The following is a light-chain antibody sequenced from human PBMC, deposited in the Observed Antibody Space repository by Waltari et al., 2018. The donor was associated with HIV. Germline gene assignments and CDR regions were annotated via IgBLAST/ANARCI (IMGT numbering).Light chain of an antibody. V-gene: IGLV2-14*03. CDR1: SSDIGAYEY. CDR2: EFF. CDR3: SSYTTTNTII. J-gene: IGLJ2*01. Sequence: QSALTQPASVSGSPGQSITISCPGTSSDIGAYEYVSWYRQHPDKAPQLLIYEFFYRPSGVSHRFSGSKSGNTASLTISGLQAEDEAVYSCSSYTTTNTIIFGGGTKLTVL.